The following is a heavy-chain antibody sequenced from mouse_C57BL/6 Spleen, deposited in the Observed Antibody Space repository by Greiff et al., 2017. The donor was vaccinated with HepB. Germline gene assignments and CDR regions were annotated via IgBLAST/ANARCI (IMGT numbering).Heavy chain of an antibody. J-gene: IGHJ3*01. CDR2: ISSGGSYT. CDR1: GFTFSSYG. Sequence: DVQLVESGGDLVKPGGSLKLSCAASGFTFSSYGMSWVRQTPDKRLEWVATISSGGSYTYYPDSVKGRFTISRDNAKNTLYLQMSSLKSEDTAMYYCARQGGGFAYWGQGTLVTVSA. V-gene: IGHV5-6*01. CDR3: ARQGGGFAY.